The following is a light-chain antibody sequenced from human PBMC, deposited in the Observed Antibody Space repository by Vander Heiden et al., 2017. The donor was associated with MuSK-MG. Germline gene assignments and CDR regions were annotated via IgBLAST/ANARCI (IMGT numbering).Light chain of an antibody. V-gene: IGLV3-25*03. J-gene: IGLJ3*02. CDR1: ALPKQY. Sequence: SYELTQPPSVSVSPGQTARITGSGDALPKQYAYWYQQKPGQAPVLVIYKDSERPSGIPERFSGSSSGTTVTLTISGVQAEDEADYYCQSADSSGTYWVFGGGTKLTV. CDR2: KDS. CDR3: QSADSSGTYWV.